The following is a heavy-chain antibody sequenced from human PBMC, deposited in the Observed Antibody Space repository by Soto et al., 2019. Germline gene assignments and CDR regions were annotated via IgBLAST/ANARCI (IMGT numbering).Heavy chain of an antibody. D-gene: IGHD1-1*01. CDR1: GASISGFY. J-gene: IGHJ5*02. V-gene: IGHV4-4*07. CDR2: IYATGTT. CDR3: VRDGTKTLRDWFDP. Sequence: TLSLTCTVSGASISGFYWSWIRKSAGKGLEWIGRIYATGTTDYNPSLKSRVMMSVDTSKKQFSLKLRSVTAADTAVYYCVRDGTKTLRDWFDPWGQGSSVTVSS.